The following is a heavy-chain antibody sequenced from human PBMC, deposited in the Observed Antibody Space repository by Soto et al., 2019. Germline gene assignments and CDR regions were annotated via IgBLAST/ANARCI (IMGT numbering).Heavy chain of an antibody. CDR2: IKHSGTT. D-gene: IGHD4-17*01. V-gene: IGHV4-34*01. J-gene: IGHJ4*02. Sequence: WIWIRQPPGKGLEWIGEIKHSGTTTHNPSLKSRVTMSVDTSKNQFSLNLTSVTAADTAIYYCARGGRLRSPFGYWGQGILVTVSS. CDR3: ARGGRLRSPFGY.